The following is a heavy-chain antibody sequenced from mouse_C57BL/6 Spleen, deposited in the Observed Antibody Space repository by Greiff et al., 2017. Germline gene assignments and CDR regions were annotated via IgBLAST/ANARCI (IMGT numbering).Heavy chain of an antibody. CDR1: GFNIKDDY. Sequence: VQLQQSGAELVRPGASVKLSCTASGFNIKDDYMHWVKQRPEQGLEWIGWIDPENGDTEYASKFQGKATITADTSSNTAYLQLSSLTSEDTAVYYCTTADSSGPLAYWGQGTLVTVS. J-gene: IGHJ3*01. CDR3: TTADSSGPLAY. V-gene: IGHV14-4*01. CDR2: IDPENGDT. D-gene: IGHD3-2*02.